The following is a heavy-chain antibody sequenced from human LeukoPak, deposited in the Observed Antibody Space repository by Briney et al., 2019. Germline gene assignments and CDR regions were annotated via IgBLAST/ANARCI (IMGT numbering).Heavy chain of an antibody. CDR2: MNPNSGNT. CDR1: GYTFTSYD. D-gene: IGHD1-26*01. J-gene: IGHJ4*02. V-gene: IGHV1-8*01. CDR3: AIVAWGAPYYFDY. Sequence: GASVKVSCKASGYTFTSYDINWVRQATGQGLEWMGWMNPNSGNTGYAQKFQGRVTMTRNTSISTAYMELSSLRSEDTAVYYCAIVAWGAPYYFDYWGQGTLVTVSS.